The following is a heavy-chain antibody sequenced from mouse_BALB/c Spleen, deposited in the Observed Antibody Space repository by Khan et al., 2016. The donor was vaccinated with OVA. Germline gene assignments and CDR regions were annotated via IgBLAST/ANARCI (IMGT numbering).Heavy chain of an antibody. J-gene: IGHJ4*01. Sequence: VQLQESGAELVRPGTSVKMSCKTAGYTFTNYWIGWVKQRPGHGLEWIGDIYPGSGNTHYNEKFKGKASLSADTSSSTAYMHLSSLTSEDSAIYYCARPYYYGSSDDTMDAWGQGTSVTVSS. CDR1: GYTFTNYW. CDR2: IYPGSGNT. D-gene: IGHD1-1*01. CDR3: ARPYYYGSSDDTMDA. V-gene: IGHV1-63*02.